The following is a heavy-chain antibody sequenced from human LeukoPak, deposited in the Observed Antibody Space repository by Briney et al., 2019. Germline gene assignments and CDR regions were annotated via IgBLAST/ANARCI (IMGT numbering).Heavy chain of an antibody. V-gene: IGHV3-15*01. Sequence: PGGSLRLSCTASGLNFSNAWMSWVRQAPGKGLEWVGRIISRTSGGATDYAAPVRGRFTISRDDSHHTLYLQMNSMKTEDTAVYYCPTYRYSYDVTGYSYFDYCGQGIPVTVSS. D-gene: IGHD3-22*01. J-gene: IGHJ4*02. CDR3: PTYRYSYDVTGYSYFDY. CDR2: IISRTSGGAT. CDR1: GLNFSNAW.